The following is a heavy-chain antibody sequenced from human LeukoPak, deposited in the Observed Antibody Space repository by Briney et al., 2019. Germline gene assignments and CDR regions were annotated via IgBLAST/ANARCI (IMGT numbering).Heavy chain of an antibody. CDR3: ARGNFMDTPSDFDY. CDR1: GYIFTSYG. Sequence: ASVKVSCKASGYIFTSYGISWVRQAPGQGLEWMGWISANNGNTNYAQKFQGRVTLTTDTSTSTAYMELTSLRSEKTAVYYFARGNFMDTPSDFDYWGQGTLVTVSS. V-gene: IGHV1-18*01. CDR2: ISANNGNT. D-gene: IGHD5-18*01. J-gene: IGHJ4*02.